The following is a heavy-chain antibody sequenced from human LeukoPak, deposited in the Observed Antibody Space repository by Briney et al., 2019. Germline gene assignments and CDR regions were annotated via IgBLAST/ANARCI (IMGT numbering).Heavy chain of an antibody. V-gene: IGHV3-11*05. CDR1: GFNLNDYY. J-gene: IGHJ3*02. Sequence: PGGSLRLSCVGSGFNLNDYYMAWIRQTPGKGLQRVSYMRRGSDYKVYADSVRGRFTISRDNGKNSLFLQMNSVTAEDTAIYYCARELGVSQAFDIWGQGTMVTVSS. CDR2: MRRGSDYK. D-gene: IGHD3-16*02. CDR3: ARELGVSQAFDI.